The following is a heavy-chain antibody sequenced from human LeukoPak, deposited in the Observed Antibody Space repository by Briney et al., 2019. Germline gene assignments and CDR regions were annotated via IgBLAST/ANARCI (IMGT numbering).Heavy chain of an antibody. V-gene: IGHV3-23*01. J-gene: IGHJ4*02. CDR2: ISGSGGST. CDR3: AKDHPDSYSGSYAGFDY. D-gene: IGHD1-26*01. Sequence: PGGSLRLSCAASGFTFSSYAMSWVRQAPGKGLEWVSAISGSGGSTYYADSVKGRFTISRDNSKNTLYLQMNSLRAEDTAVYYCAKDHPDSYSGSYAGFDYWGQGTLVTVSS. CDR1: GFTFSSYA.